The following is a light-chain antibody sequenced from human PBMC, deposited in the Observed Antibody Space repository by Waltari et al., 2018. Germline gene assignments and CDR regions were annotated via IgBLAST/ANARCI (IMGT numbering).Light chain of an antibody. CDR3: QQGYTTPYT. V-gene: IGKV1-39*01. CDR2: GAS. Sequence: DIQMTQSPSSLSASVGDRVTITCRTSQSISDSLNWYQQQPGKAPRLLIYGASSLQSGVPLRFNGSGSGTDFTLTISRLQPEDFGTYFCQQGYTTPYTFGQGTKLEIK. CDR1: QSISDS. J-gene: IGKJ2*01.